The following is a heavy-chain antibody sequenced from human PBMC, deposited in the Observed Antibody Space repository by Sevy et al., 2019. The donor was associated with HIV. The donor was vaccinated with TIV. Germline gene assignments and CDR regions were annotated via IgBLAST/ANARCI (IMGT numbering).Heavy chain of an antibody. Sequence: GGSLRLSCTTSGFTFGDYGMSWIRQAPGKGLEWIGFIRSKPYGGATEYAASVKGRFTFSRDDSKSIASLQMSSLKTEDTAVYYCSRVPPPRLCSSASCYEGDYYYYGMDVWGQRTTVTVSS. V-gene: IGHV3-49*03. CDR3: SRVPPPRLCSSASCYEGDYYYYGMDV. D-gene: IGHD2-2*01. CDR2: IRSKPYGGAT. CDR1: GFTFGDYG. J-gene: IGHJ6*02.